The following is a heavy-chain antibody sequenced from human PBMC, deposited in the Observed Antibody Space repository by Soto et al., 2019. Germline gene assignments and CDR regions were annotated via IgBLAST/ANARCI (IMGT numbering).Heavy chain of an antibody. Sequence: EVRLWESGGGLVQPGGSLRLSCGGSGFIFSSNAMSWVRQAPGKGLEWVSSISGDGYSADYADSVKGRFTVSRHNSKSTLYLQMNSLRAEDTAVYYCAKRHYYGSGSFARAKWGQGTVVTVSS. V-gene: IGHV3-23*01. CDR1: GFIFSSNA. J-gene: IGHJ4*03. D-gene: IGHD3-10*01. CDR2: ISGDGYSA. CDR3: AKRHYYGSGSFARAK.